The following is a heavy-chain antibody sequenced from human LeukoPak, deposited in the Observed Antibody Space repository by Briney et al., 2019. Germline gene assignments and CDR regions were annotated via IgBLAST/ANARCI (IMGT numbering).Heavy chain of an antibody. V-gene: IGHV4-4*07. D-gene: IGHD1-7*01. CDR2: IYTSGST. Sequence: PSETLSLTCTVSGGSISSYYWSWIRQPARKGLEWIGRIYTSGSTNYNPSLKSRVTMSVDTSKNQFSLKLSSVTAADTAVYYCARDPVVFGNYDAFDIWGQGTMVTGSS. J-gene: IGHJ3*02. CDR3: ARDPVVFGNYDAFDI. CDR1: GGSISSYY.